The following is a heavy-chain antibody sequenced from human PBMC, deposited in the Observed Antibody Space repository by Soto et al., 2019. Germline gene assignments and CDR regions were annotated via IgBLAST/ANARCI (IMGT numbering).Heavy chain of an antibody. D-gene: IGHD1-1*01. CDR1: GFNFGTYA. Sequence: LSCVASGFNFGTYAIHWVRQAPGKGLQWVALIAYDGINTYYADSVKGRFTISRDNSKNTLHLQMNSLRPEDTGVYFCARVTPGNNLYYFSGLDVWGQGTSVTVYS. V-gene: IGHV3-30-3*01. CDR2: IAYDGINT. CDR3: ARVTPGNNLYYFSGLDV. J-gene: IGHJ6*02.